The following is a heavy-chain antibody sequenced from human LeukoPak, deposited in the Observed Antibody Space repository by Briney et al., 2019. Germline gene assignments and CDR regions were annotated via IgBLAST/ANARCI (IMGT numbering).Heavy chain of an antibody. D-gene: IGHD3-10*01. Sequence: GASVKVSCKASGGTFSSYAISWVRQAPGQGLEWMGGIIPIFGTANYAQKFQGRVTITTDESTSTAYMELSSLRSEDTAVYYCARGTRKTDYYFDYWGQGTLVTVSS. V-gene: IGHV1-69*05. CDR2: IIPIFGTA. CDR3: ARGTRKTDYYFDY. CDR1: GGTFSSYA. J-gene: IGHJ4*02.